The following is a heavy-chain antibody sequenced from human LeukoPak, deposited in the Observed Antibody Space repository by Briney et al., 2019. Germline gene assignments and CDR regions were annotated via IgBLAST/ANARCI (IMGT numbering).Heavy chain of an antibody. V-gene: IGHV3-30*02. CDR3: TRGGFYDGSGYYPFGY. D-gene: IGHD3-22*01. CDR2: IQYDESNK. Sequence: GGSLRLSCVASGFIFSKYGMHWVRQAPGRGLEWVAFIQYDESNKYYADSIKGRFTLSRDNSKNTLYLQMNSLRPEDTAVYYCTRGGFYDGSGYYPFGYWGQGTLVTVSS. CDR1: GFIFSKYG. J-gene: IGHJ4*02.